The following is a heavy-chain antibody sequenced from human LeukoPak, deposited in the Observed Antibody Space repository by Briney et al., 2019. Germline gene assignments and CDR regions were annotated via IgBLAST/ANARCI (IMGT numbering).Heavy chain of an antibody. V-gene: IGHV3-15*07. D-gene: IGHD6-13*01. J-gene: IGHJ4*02. CDR1: GFTFSNAW. Sequence: GGSLRLSCAVSGFTFSNAWMNWVRQAPGKGLEWVGRIKSKTDGGTTDYAAPVKGRFTISRDDSKNTLYLQMNSLKTEDTAVYYCTTHALYSSSWYYWGQGTLVTVSS. CDR3: TTHALYSSSWYY. CDR2: IKSKTDGGTT.